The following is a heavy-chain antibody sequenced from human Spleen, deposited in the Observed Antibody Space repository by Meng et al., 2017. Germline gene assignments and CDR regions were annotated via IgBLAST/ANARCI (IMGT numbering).Heavy chain of an antibody. V-gene: IGHV4-61*01. CDR2: ISYSGST. J-gene: IGHJ4*02. Sequence: AQLQEAGPGLVRPPETLSLTCTVSGGYGSIISYYWSWSRQPPGRGLEWIGDISYSGSTRYNSSLMSRVTISVDTSKNQFSLKLSSVTAADTAVYYCASQEESGWYAYPGYWGQGTLVTVSS. D-gene: IGHD6-19*01. CDR3: ASQEESGWYAYPGY. CDR1: GGYGSIISYY.